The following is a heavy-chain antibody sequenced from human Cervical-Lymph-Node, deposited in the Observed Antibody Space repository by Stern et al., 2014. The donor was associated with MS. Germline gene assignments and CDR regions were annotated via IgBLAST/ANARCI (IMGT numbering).Heavy chain of an antibody. CDR1: GFTFSTYA. CDR3: AKNVGSSAWEAPDP. CDR2: ISGSGRST. Sequence: EVHLVESGGGLVQPGGSLRLSCAASGFTFSTYAMRWVRQAPGKGLEWVSAISGSGRSTYYADSVKGRFTVSRDNSKNTLYLQMNSLRVEDTAVYYCAKNVGSSAWEAPDPWGQGTLVTVSS. D-gene: IGHD2-2*01. J-gene: IGHJ5*02. V-gene: IGHV3-23*04.